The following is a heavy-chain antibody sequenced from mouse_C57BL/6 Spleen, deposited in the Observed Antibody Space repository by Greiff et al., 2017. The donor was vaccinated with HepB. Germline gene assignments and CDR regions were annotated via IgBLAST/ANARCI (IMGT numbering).Heavy chain of an antibody. D-gene: IGHD1-1*01. V-gene: IGHV1-31*01. J-gene: IGHJ3*01. Sequence: VQLQQSGPELVKPGASVKISCKASGYSFTGYYMHWVKQSHGNILDWIGYIYPYNGVSSYNQKSKGKATLTVDKSSSTAYMELRSLTSEDSAVYYCASPYYYGSTSWFAYWGQGTLVTVSA. CDR1: GYSFTGYY. CDR2: IYPYNGVS. CDR3: ASPYYYGSTSWFAY.